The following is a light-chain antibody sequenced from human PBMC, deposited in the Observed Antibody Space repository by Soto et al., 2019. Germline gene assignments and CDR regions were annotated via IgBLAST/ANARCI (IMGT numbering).Light chain of an antibody. CDR1: QSVSSSY. V-gene: IGKV3-20*01. J-gene: IGKJ4*01. CDR2: GAS. CDR3: QQYSSSPLT. Sequence: EIVLTQSPGTLSLSPGERATLSCRASQSVSSSYLAWYQQKPGQAPRLLIYGASSRATGIPDRFNGSGSGTDFTLTISRLEPEDFAVYYCQQYSSSPLTFGGGTKVEIK.